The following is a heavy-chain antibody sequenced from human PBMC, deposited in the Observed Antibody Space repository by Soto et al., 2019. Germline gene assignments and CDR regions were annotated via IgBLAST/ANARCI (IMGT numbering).Heavy chain of an antibody. J-gene: IGHJ6*02. CDR2: IYYSGST. Sequence: SETLSLTCPVSGGSISSGDYYWSWIRQPPGKGLEWIGYIYYSGSTYYNPSLKSRVTISVDTSKNQFSLKLSSVTAADTAVDYGAGALDIVVALDVWGQGTAVTVSS. CDR1: GGSISSGDYY. D-gene: IGHD2-15*01. CDR3: AGALDIVVALDV. V-gene: IGHV4-30-4*01.